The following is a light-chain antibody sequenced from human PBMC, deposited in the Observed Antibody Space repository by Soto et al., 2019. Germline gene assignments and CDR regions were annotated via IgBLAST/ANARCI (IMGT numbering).Light chain of an antibody. CDR3: QQRSNWPPIFT. CDR1: QSVSSY. CDR2: DAS. J-gene: IGKJ3*01. Sequence: EIVLTQSPATLSLSPGERATLSCRASQSVSSYLAWYQQKPGQAPRLLIYDASNRATGIPARFSGSGSGTDVTLTISCLEPEDFAVYTCQQRSNWPPIFTFGPGTKVDIK. V-gene: IGKV3-11*01.